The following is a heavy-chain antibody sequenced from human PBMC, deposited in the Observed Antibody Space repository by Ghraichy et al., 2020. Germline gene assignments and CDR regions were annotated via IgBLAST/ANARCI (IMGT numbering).Heavy chain of an antibody. CDR2: ISGSGGST. CDR1: GFTFSSYA. D-gene: IGHD6-19*01. V-gene: IGHV3-23*01. CDR3: AKDQGWYGPRELWYFDY. J-gene: IGHJ4*02. Sequence: GGSPRLSCAASGFTFSSYAMSWVRQAPGKGLEWVSAISGSGGSTYYADSVKGRFTISRDNSKNTLYLQMNSLRAEDTAVYYCAKDQGWYGPRELWYFDYWGQGTLVTVSS.